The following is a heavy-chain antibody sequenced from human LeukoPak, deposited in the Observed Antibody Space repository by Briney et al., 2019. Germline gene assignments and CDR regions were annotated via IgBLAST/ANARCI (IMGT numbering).Heavy chain of an antibody. J-gene: IGHJ4*02. CDR3: AREGRQDYVYFDY. V-gene: IGHV4-59*01. CDR2: INYSGNT. Sequence: PSETLSLTCTVSGDSISSYYWSWIRQPPGKGVEWIGYINYSGNTNYNPSLKSRVTISVDTSKNQFSLRLSSVTAADTAVYYCAREGRQDYVYFDYWGQGILVTVSS. CDR1: GDSISSYY. D-gene: IGHD4-17*01.